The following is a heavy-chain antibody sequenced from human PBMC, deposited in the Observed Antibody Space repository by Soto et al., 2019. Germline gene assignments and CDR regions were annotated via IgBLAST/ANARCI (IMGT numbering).Heavy chain of an antibody. CDR2: IIPILGIA. J-gene: IGHJ4*02. Sequence: ASVKVSCKASGGTFSSYTISWVRQAPGQGLEWMGRIIPILGIANYAQKFQGRVTITADKSTSTAYMELSSLRSEDTAVYYCARDWTVIHDDYWGQGTLVTVSS. V-gene: IGHV1-69*04. D-gene: IGHD4-4*01. CDR3: ARDWTVIHDDY. CDR1: GGTFSSYT.